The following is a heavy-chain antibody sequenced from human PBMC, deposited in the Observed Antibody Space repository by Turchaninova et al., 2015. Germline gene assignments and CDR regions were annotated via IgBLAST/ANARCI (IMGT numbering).Heavy chain of an antibody. Sequence: QITLKETGPTLVAPTQALALTCAFSGFPPASRGGGVGWLRQAPGKAPEWLSVIYWDDDKRYSPSLKSRLIIAKDTSKYLVVLTMTNMDPVDTATYYCAHRRPNSGGWDTGVFDYWGQGTLVTVSS. CDR3: AHRRPNSGGWDTGVFDY. J-gene: IGHJ4*02. CDR2: IYWDDDK. D-gene: IGHD2-15*01. V-gene: IGHV2-5*02. CDR1: GFPPASRGGG.